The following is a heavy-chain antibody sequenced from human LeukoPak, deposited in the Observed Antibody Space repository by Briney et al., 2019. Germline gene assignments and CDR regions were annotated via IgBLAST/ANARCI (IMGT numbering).Heavy chain of an antibody. Sequence: PSQTLSLTCTVSGGSISSGSYYWSWIRQPAGTGLEWIGRIYTSGSTNYNPSLKSRVTISVDTSKNQFSLKLSSVTAADTAVYYCARGNVRITIFGVRKYNWFDPWGQGTLVTVSS. J-gene: IGHJ5*02. V-gene: IGHV4-61*02. CDR2: IYTSGST. CDR3: ARGNVRITIFGVRKYNWFDP. D-gene: IGHD3-3*01. CDR1: GGSISSGSYY.